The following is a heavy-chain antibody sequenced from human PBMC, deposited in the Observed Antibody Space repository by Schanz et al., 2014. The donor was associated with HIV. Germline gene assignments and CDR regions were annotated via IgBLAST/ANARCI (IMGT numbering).Heavy chain of an antibody. D-gene: IGHD3-22*01. V-gene: IGHV3-9*01. CDR3: AKVLIPMIAVPYYGMDV. Sequence: VQLVESGGGVVQPGRSLRLSCAVSGFTFSGYGMHWVRQAPGKGLEWVSSISWNSGSIDYADSAKGRFTISRDNAKNSLYLQMNSLRAEDTAVYYCAKVLIPMIAVPYYGMDVWGQGTTVTVSS. CDR2: ISWNSGSI. J-gene: IGHJ6*02. CDR1: GFTFSGYG.